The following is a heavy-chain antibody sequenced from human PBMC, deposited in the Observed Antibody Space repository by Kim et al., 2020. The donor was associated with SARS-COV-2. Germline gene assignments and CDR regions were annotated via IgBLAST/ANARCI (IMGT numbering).Heavy chain of an antibody. D-gene: IGHD6-13*01. Sequence: GGSLRHSCAASGFTFSSYAMHWVRQAPGKGLEWVAVISYDGSNKYYVDSVKGRFTISRDNSKNTLYLQMNSLRAEDTAVYYCARDSHSSSWYLFSAFDIWGQGTMVTVSS. CDR2: ISYDGSNK. CDR1: GFTFSSYA. CDR3: ARDSHSSSWYLFSAFDI. V-gene: IGHV3-30*04. J-gene: IGHJ3*02.